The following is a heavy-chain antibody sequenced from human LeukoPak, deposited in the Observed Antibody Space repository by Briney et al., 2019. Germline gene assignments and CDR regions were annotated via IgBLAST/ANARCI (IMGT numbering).Heavy chain of an antibody. Sequence: SETLSLTCTVSGGSISSYYWSWIRQPPGKGLEWIGYIYYSGSTNYNPSLKSRATISVDTSKNQFSLKLSSVTAADTAVYYCARAPRRITIFGVVKLSWFDPWGQGTLVTVSS. CDR2: IYYSGST. J-gene: IGHJ5*02. CDR1: GGSISSYY. CDR3: ARAPRRITIFGVVKLSWFDP. V-gene: IGHV4-59*01. D-gene: IGHD3-3*01.